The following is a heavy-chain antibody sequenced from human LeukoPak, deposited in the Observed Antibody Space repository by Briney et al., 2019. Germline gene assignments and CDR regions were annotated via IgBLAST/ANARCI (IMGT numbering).Heavy chain of an antibody. D-gene: IGHD1-1*01. CDR1: GYTFTGYY. CDR2: INPNSGGT. CDR3: ARKFNNWNGNDAFDI. J-gene: IGHJ3*02. Sequence: ASVKVSCKASGYTFTGYYMHWVRQAPGQGLEWMGWINPNSGGTNYAQKLQGRVTMTTDTSTSTAYMELRSLRSDDTAVYYCARKFNNWNGNDAFDIWGQGTMVTVSS. V-gene: IGHV1-2*02.